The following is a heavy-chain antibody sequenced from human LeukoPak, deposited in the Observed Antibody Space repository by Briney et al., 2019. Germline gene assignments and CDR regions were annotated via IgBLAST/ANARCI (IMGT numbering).Heavy chain of an antibody. CDR2: IYYSGST. J-gene: IGHJ4*02. CDR3: ARSSDRLRLIFDY. V-gene: IGHV4-39*07. CDR1: GGSLSSCSYY. D-gene: IGHD4-17*01. Sequence: SGTLFLTCTVSGGSLSSCSYYLGWVRPPPGEGVVWVGSIYYSGSTYYNPSLKSRVTISVDTSKNQFSLKLSSVTAADTAVYYCARSSDRLRLIFDYWGQGTLVTVSS.